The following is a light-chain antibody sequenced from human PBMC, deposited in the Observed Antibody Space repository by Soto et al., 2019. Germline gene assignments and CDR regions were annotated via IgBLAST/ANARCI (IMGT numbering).Light chain of an antibody. Sequence: EIVMTHSPATLSVSPCERATLSSRASQSVSSNLAWYQQKPGQAPRLLIYGASTRATGIPARFSGSGSGTEFTLTISSLQSEDFAVYYCQQYNNWPPITFGQGTRLENK. J-gene: IGKJ5*01. CDR2: GAS. V-gene: IGKV3D-15*01. CDR1: QSVSSN. CDR3: QQYNNWPPIT.